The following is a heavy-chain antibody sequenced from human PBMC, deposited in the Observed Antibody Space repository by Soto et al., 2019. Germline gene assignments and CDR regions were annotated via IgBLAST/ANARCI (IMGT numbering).Heavy chain of an antibody. CDR3: AKDGRIAVAGTEYFQH. CDR1: GFTFSSYA. CDR2: ISGSGGST. Sequence: EVQLLESGGGLVQPGGSLRLSCAASGFTFSSYAMSWVRQAPGKGLEWVSAISGSGGSTYYADSVKGRFTISRDNSKNTLYLQMKCLRAEDTAVYYCAKDGRIAVAGTEYFQHWGQGTLVTVSS. V-gene: IGHV3-23*01. J-gene: IGHJ1*01. D-gene: IGHD6-19*01.